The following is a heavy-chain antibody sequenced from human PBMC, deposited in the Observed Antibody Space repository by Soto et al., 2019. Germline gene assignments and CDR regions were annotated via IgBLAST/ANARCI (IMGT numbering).Heavy chain of an antibody. CDR2: LSAYNGNT. Sequence: QVQLVQSGAEVKKPGASVKVSCKASGYTFTSYGISWVRQAPGQGLEWMGWLSAYNGNTNYAQKLQGRVTMTTDTSTSTAYMELRILRSDDTAVYYCARDCSSTSCYAPVGYYYGMDVWGQGTTVTVSS. D-gene: IGHD2-2*01. J-gene: IGHJ6*02. V-gene: IGHV1-18*01. CDR3: ARDCSSTSCYAPVGYYYGMDV. CDR1: GYTFTSYG.